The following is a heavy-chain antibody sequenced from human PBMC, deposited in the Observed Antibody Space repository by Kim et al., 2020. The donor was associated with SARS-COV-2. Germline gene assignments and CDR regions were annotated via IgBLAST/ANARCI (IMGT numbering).Heavy chain of an antibody. V-gene: IGHV3-23*01. D-gene: IGHD5-18*01. CDR3: AKGDRRGYSYGPDYYGMDV. Sequence: GRFTISRDNAKNTLYLQMNSLRAEDTAVYYCAKGDRRGYSYGPDYYGMDVWGQGTTVTVSS. J-gene: IGHJ6*02.